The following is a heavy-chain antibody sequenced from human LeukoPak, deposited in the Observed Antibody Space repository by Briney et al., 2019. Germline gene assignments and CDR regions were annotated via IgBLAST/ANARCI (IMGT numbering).Heavy chain of an antibody. V-gene: IGHV4-34*01. CDR2: INHSGST. D-gene: IGHD2-21*02. J-gene: IGHJ4*02. CDR1: GGSFSGYY. Sequence: SETLSLTCAVYGGSFSGYYWSWIRQPPGEGLEWIGEINHSGSTNYNPSLKSRVTISVDTSKNQFSLKLSSVTAADTAMYYCARGEVTFDYWGQGTLVTVSS. CDR3: ARGEVTFDY.